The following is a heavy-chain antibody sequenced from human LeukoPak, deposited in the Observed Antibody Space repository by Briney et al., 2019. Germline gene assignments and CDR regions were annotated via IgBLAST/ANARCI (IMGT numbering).Heavy chain of an antibody. V-gene: IGHV4-4*07. D-gene: IGHD6-13*01. J-gene: IGHJ6*02. Sequence: PSETLSLTCTVSGGSISSYYWSWIRQPAGKGLEWIGRIYSSGSTNYNPSLKSRVTMSVDTSMNQFSLKVSSVTAADTAVYYCARDGIPAARKGYYYYYGMDVWGQGTTVTVSS. CDR1: GGSISSYY. CDR2: IYSSGST. CDR3: ARDGIPAARKGYYYYYGMDV.